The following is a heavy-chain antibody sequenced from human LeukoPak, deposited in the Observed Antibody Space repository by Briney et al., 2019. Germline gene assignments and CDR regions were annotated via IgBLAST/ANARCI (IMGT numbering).Heavy chain of an antibody. CDR1: GGSFSGYY. CDR2: INHSGST. J-gene: IGHJ4*02. V-gene: IGHV4-34*01. CDR3: ARVSRGGVYGDLSI. D-gene: IGHD4-17*01. Sequence: SETLSLTCAVYGGSFSGYYWSWIRQPPGKGLEWIGEINHSGSTNYNPSLKSRVTISVDTSKSQFSLKLSSVTAADTAVYYCARVSRGGVYGDLSIWGQGTLVTVSS.